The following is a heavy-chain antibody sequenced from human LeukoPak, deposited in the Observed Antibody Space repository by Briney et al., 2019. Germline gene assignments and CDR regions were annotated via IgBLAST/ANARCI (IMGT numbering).Heavy chain of an antibody. CDR3: ARGSSSGWAYYFGMDT. CDR1: GDSVSSNSAA. Sequence: SQTLSLTCAISGDSVSSNSAAWNWIRQSPSRGLEWLGRTYYRSNWYNDYAVSVKSRITINPDTSKNQFYLQLKSVTPEDTAVYYCARGSSSGWAYYFGMDTWGRGTTVTVSS. CDR2: TYYRSNWYN. V-gene: IGHV6-1*01. D-gene: IGHD6-19*01. J-gene: IGHJ6*02.